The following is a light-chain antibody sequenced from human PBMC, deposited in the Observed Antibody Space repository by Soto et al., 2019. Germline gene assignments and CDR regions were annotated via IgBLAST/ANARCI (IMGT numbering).Light chain of an antibody. CDR1: GSNIGAGYD. CDR3: QSYDSSLSGNWV. J-gene: IGLJ3*02. CDR2: GNS. Sequence: QSVLTQPPSVSGAPGPRVTISCSGSGSNIGAGYDVHWYQQLPGTAPKLLIYGNSNRASGVPDRFSGSKSGTSASLAITGLQAEDEADYYCQSYDSSLSGNWVFGGGTQLTVL. V-gene: IGLV1-40*01.